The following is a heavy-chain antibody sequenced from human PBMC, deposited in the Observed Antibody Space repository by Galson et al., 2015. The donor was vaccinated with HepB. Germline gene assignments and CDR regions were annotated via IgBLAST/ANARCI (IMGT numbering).Heavy chain of an antibody. V-gene: IGHV1-69*13. CDR2: IIPIFGTA. Sequence: SVKVSCKASGGTFSSYAISWVRQAPGQGLEWMGGIIPIFGTANYAQKFQGRVTITADESTSSAYMELSSLRSEDTAVYYCARVLRNYGLHYYYYYMDVWGKGTTVTVSS. J-gene: IGHJ6*03. CDR1: GGTFSSYA. D-gene: IGHD4-11*01. CDR3: ARVLRNYGLHYYYYYMDV.